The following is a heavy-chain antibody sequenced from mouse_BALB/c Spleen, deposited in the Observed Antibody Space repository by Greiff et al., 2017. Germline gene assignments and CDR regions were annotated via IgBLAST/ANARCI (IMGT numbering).Heavy chain of an antibody. V-gene: IGHV3-2*02. J-gene: IGHJ4*01. Sequence: EVKLMESGPGLVKPSQSLSLTCTVTGYSITSDYAWNWIRQFPGNKLEWMGYISYSGSTSYNPSLKSRISITRDTSKNQFFLQLNSVTTEDTATYYCARSRQYAMDYWGQGTSVTVSS. CDR2: ISYSGST. CDR3: ARSRQYAMDY. CDR1: GYSITSDYA. D-gene: IGHD6-1*01.